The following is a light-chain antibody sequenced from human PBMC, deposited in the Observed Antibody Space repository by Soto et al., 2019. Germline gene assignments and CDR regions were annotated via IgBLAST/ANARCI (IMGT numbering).Light chain of an antibody. V-gene: IGKV3-15*01. J-gene: IGKJ4*01. CDR2: RTS. CDR1: QSISSN. CDR3: QHDYNLLT. Sequence: EIVMTQSPATLSVSPGERATLSCRASQSISSNLAWYQQKPGQAPRLLMFRTSSRATGFPARFSGSGSGTEFTLTVSSLQPEDFAVYYCQHDYNLLTFGGGTKVDIK.